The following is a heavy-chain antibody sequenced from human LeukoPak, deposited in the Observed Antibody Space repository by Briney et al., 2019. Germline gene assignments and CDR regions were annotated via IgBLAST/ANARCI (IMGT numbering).Heavy chain of an antibody. Sequence: SETLSLTCTVSGGSISSSSYYWGWIRQPPGKGLEWIGSIYYSGSTYYNPSLKSRVTISVDTSKNQFSLKLSSVTAADTAVYYCARLWIEDYYGSGSYYNKPFDPWGQGTLVTVSS. J-gene: IGHJ5*02. V-gene: IGHV4-39*01. D-gene: IGHD3-10*01. CDR1: GGSISSSSYY. CDR2: IYYSGST. CDR3: ARLWIEDYYGSGSYYNKPFDP.